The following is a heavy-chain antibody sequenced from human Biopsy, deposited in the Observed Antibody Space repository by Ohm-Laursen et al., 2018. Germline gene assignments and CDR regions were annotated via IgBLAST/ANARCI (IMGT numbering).Heavy chain of an antibody. CDR1: GYTFTNYA. V-gene: IGHV1-18*01. CDR3: AREGTSVTFFGKISDYYFDF. J-gene: IGHJ4*02. Sequence: ASVKVSCKASGYTFTNYAINWVRQAPGQRLEWLGWISVKTGNTNYTQKLQGRVTMTTDTSTNTAYMELRSLRSDDTALYYCAREGTSVTFFGKISDYYFDFWGPGTVVTVSS. D-gene: IGHD3-3*01. CDR2: ISVKTGNT.